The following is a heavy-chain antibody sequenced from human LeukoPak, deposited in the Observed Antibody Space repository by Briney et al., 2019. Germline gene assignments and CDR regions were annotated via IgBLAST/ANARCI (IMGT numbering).Heavy chain of an antibody. V-gene: IGHV4-38-2*02. CDR3: ARGRGSYPFDY. D-gene: IGHD1-26*01. CDR2: IYHSGST. Sequence: SETLSLTCSVSGYSISSGYYWGCIRQPPGKGLEWIGSIYHSGSTYYNPSLKSRVTISVDTSKNQFSLKLSSVTAADTAVYYCARGRGSYPFDYWGQGTLVTVSS. J-gene: IGHJ4*02. CDR1: GYSISSGYY.